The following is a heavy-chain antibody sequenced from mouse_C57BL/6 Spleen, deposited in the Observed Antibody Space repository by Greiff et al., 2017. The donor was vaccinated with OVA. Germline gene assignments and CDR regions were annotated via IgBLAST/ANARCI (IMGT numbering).Heavy chain of an antibody. Sequence: QVHVKQSGAELMKPGASVKLSCKATGYTFTGYWIEWVKQRPGHGLEWIGEILPGSGSTKYNEKFKGKATFTADTSSNTAYMQLSSLTTEDSAIYYFARRFSYCSRCYGYFDVWGTGTTVTVSS. CDR2: ILPGSGST. V-gene: IGHV1-9*01. CDR3: ARRFSYCSRCYGYFDV. J-gene: IGHJ1*03. CDR1: GYTFTGYW. D-gene: IGHD1-1*01.